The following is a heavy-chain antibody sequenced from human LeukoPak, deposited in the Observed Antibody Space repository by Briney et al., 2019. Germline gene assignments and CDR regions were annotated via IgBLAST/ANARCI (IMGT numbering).Heavy chain of an antibody. J-gene: IGHJ4*02. D-gene: IGHD5-12*01. CDR3: ARDRRGYSGYDLWYFDY. CDR1: GFTFRSYW. V-gene: IGHV3-7*01. Sequence: GGSLRLSCAASGFTFRSYWMSWVRQAPGKGLEWVANIKQDGSEKYYVDSVKGRFTISRDNAKNSLYLQMNSLRAEDTAVYYCARDRRGYSGYDLWYFDYWGQGTLVTVSS. CDR2: IKQDGSEK.